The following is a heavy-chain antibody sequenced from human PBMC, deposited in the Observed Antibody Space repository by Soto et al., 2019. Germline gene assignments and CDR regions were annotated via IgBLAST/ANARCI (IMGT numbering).Heavy chain of an antibody. CDR3: ARERAVARSLDF. CDR2: IYYSGST. D-gene: IGHD2-15*01. Sequence: PSETLSLTCSLSGGSISSGDYYWNWIRQPPGKGLEWIGHIYYSGSTYYNSSLKSRVTISVDTSKNQFSLKLSSVTAADTAVYYCARERAVARSLDFWGQGMLVTVSS. V-gene: IGHV4-30-4*02. CDR1: GGSISSGDYY. J-gene: IGHJ4*02.